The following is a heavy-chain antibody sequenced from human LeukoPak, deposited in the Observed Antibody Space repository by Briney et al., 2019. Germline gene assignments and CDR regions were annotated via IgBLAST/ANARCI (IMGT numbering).Heavy chain of an antibody. Sequence: GGSLRLSCAASGFTFSSYSMNWVRQAPGKGLEWVSSISSSSSYIYYADSVKGRFTISRDNAKNSLYLQMNSLRAEDTAVYYCARDLGGYCGGGSCSTPVYYWGQGTLVTVSS. J-gene: IGHJ4*02. CDR2: ISSSSSYI. V-gene: IGHV3-21*01. D-gene: IGHD2-15*01. CDR3: ARDLGGYCGGGSCSTPVYY. CDR1: GFTFSSYS.